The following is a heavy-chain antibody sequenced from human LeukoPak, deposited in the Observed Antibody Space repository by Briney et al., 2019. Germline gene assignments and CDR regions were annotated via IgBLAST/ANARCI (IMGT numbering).Heavy chain of an antibody. CDR2: IIPIFGTA. CDR3: ARGVETPLLRWFDP. CDR1: GGTFSSYA. V-gene: IGHV1-69*05. D-gene: IGHD2-15*01. J-gene: IGHJ5*02. Sequence: PLASVKVSCKASGGTFSSYAFSWVRQAPGQGLEWMGGIIPIFGTANYAQKFQGRVTIATDKTPSTACMELSSLRSEDTAVYYCARGVETPLLRWFDPWGQGTLVTVSS.